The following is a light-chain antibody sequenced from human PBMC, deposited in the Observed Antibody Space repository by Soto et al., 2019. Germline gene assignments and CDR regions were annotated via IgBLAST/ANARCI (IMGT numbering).Light chain of an antibody. J-gene: IGKJ1*01. CDR3: QQYHTYWT. Sequence: DIQMTQSPSTLSASVGDRVTITCRASQSISNWLAWYQQKPGKVPKLLIYKTSSLESGVPSRFSGSGSGTEFTLTIRSLQPDDFATYYCQQYHTYWTFGQGTKVE. CDR2: KTS. CDR1: QSISNW. V-gene: IGKV1-5*03.